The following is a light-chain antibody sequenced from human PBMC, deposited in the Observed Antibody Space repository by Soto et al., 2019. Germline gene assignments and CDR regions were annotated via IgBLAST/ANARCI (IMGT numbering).Light chain of an antibody. Sequence: EIVMTQSPASLSVSPGERAALSCRASQSVGRNLAWYQQKPGQTPRLLIYSVSSRATGIPDRFSGSGSGTDFTLTISRLEPEDFAMYYCQQYGGLSWTFGQGTKVDI. CDR2: SVS. V-gene: IGKV3-20*01. CDR1: QSVGRN. CDR3: QQYGGLSWT. J-gene: IGKJ1*01.